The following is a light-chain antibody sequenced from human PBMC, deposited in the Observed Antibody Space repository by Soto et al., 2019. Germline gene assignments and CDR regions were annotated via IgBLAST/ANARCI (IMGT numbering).Light chain of an antibody. Sequence: DIVMTQSPDSLAVSLGERATINCKSSQRVLYSSNNKNYLAWYQQKPGQPPKLLIYWASTRESGVPDRFSGSWSGTDFTLTISSLQAEDVAVYYCQQYYSTPITFGQGTRLEIK. V-gene: IGKV4-1*01. CDR1: QRVLYSSNNKNY. CDR3: QQYYSTPIT. CDR2: WAS. J-gene: IGKJ5*01.